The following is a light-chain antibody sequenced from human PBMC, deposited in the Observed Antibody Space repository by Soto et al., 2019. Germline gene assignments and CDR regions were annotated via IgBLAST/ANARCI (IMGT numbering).Light chain of an antibody. V-gene: IGLV2-23*01. CDR2: EDN. J-gene: IGLJ1*01. CDR3: CSYATSRTYV. CDR1: SNDVGSYNI. Sequence: QSVLTQPASVSGSPGQSITISCTGTSNDVGSYNIVSWYQQHPGKAPKLLIYEDNKRPSGVSNRFSGSKSGNTASLTISSLQYEDEADYHCCSYATSRTYVFGTGTKVTVL.